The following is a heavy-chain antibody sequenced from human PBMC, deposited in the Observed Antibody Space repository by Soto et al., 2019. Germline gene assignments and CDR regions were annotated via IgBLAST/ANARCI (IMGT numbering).Heavy chain of an antibody. D-gene: IGHD3-22*01. CDR2: IYPGDSDT. Sequence: LGESLKISCKGSGYSFTSYWIGWVRRMPGKGLEWMGIIYPGDSDTRYSPSFQGQVTISADKSISTAYLQWSSLKASDTAMYYCARRRRSITMIVLGGGEDYFDYWGQGTLVTVSS. CDR3: ARRRRSITMIVLGGGEDYFDY. CDR1: GYSFTSYW. V-gene: IGHV5-51*01. J-gene: IGHJ4*02.